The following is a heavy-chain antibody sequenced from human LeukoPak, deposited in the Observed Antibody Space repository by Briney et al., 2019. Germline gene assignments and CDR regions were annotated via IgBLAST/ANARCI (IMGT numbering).Heavy chain of an antibody. V-gene: IGHV1-69*13. D-gene: IGHD3-22*01. CDR3: AREDSSGYSDY. CDR2: IIPIFGTA. J-gene: IGHJ4*02. Sequence: PEASVKVSCKASGGTFSSYAISWVRQAPGQGLEWMGGIIPIFGTANYAQKFQGRVTITADESTSTAYMELSSLRSEDTAVHYCAREDSSGYSDYWGQGTLVTVSS. CDR1: GGTFSSYA.